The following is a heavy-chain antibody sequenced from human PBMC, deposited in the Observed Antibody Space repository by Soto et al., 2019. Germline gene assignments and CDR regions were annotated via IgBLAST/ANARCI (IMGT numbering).Heavy chain of an antibody. Sequence: GGSLRLSCAASGFTFNIYGMHWVRQAPDKGLEWVALISYDGSNQYYADSVKGRFTISRDNSKNTLFLQMNSLRADDTAVYYCAKDQLSGQGSFDSWGQGTLVTVFS. CDR1: GFTFNIYG. CDR2: ISYDGSNQ. D-gene: IGHD1-1*01. J-gene: IGHJ4*02. CDR3: AKDQLSGQGSFDS. V-gene: IGHV3-30*18.